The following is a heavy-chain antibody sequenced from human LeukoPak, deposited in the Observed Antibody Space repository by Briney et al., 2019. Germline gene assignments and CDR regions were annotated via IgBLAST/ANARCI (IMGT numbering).Heavy chain of an antibody. J-gene: IGHJ4*02. CDR1: GRSISIGGYY. V-gene: IGHV4-31*03. D-gene: IGHD3-3*01. CDR3: ARGSSAYYDYDY. Sequence: SDTESLICTVSGRSISIGGYYWSWVRQQPGKGLEWIGYKYYSGSTNYNPSLKSRVTISVDTSKNQFSLELSSVTAADTAVYYCARGSSAYYDYDYWGQGTLVTVSS. CDR2: KYYSGST.